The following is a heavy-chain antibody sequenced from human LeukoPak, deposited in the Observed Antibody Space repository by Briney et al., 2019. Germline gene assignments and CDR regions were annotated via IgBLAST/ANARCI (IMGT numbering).Heavy chain of an antibody. CDR3: ARSIAAAGTAAFQH. V-gene: IGHV1-2*04. CDR2: INPNSGGT. Sequence: ASVKVSCKASGYTFTGYYMHWVRLAPGQGLEWMGWINPNSGGTNYAQKFQGWVTMTRDTSISTAYMELSRLRSDDTAVYYCARSIAAAGTAAFQHWGQGTLVTVSS. J-gene: IGHJ1*01. CDR1: GYTFTGYY. D-gene: IGHD6-13*01.